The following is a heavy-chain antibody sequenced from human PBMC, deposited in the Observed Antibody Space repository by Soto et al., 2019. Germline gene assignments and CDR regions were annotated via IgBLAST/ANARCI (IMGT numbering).Heavy chain of an antibody. V-gene: IGHV3-7*03. CDR3: ARDVIAVAATFDY. Sequence: EVHLVESGGGLVQAGGSLRLSCAASGFTFSSYWMSWVRQAPGKGLEWVANINQDGSEKYYVDSVKGRFTISRDNAKNSLYLQMNSLRAEDTAVYYCARDVIAVAATFDYWGQGTLVTVSS. CDR2: INQDGSEK. CDR1: GFTFSSYW. J-gene: IGHJ4*02. D-gene: IGHD6-19*01.